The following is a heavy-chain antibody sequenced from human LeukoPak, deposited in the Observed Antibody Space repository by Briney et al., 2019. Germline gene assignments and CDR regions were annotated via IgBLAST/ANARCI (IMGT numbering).Heavy chain of an antibody. V-gene: IGHV5-10-1*01. D-gene: IGHD3-16*01. CDR1: GYSFTNYW. J-gene: IGHJ4*02. Sequence: HGESLKISCKGSGYSFTNYWITWVRQMPGKGLEWMGTIDPSDSYTNYSPSSQGHVTISADKSISTAYLQWSSLKASDSAMYYWGGHGWGGGGGFWGQGTLVTVSS. CDR2: IDPSDSYT. CDR3: GGHGWGGGGGF.